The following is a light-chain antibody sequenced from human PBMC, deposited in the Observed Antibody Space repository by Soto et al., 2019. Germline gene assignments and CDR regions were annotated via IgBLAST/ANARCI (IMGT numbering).Light chain of an antibody. J-gene: IGKJ2*01. CDR2: KVS. CDR1: QSLVYSDGNTY. CDR3: MQGTHWPPL. Sequence: DVVMTQSPLSLPVTLGQPASISCRSSQSLVYSDGNTYLNWVQQMPGQSPRRLIYKVSKRDSGAPDRFSGSGSGTDFTLTISRVEAEDVGVYYCMQGTHWPPLFGPGTTLEIK. V-gene: IGKV2-30*01.